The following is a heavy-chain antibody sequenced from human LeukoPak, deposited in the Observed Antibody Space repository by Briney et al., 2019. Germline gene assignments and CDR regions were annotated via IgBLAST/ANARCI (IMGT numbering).Heavy chain of an antibody. CDR3: ACRDGTE. Sequence: SETLSLTCIVSGGSISSHYWTWIRQPPGNGLGWIGNIFYSVSTNYNPSLKTRLTISVDTSQNQFSLKLSSLTASDPAVNNFACRDGTEWGHGTLVTVSS. J-gene: IGHJ4*01. V-gene: IGHV4-59*08. CDR1: GGSISSHY. CDR2: IFYSVST. D-gene: IGHD5-24*01.